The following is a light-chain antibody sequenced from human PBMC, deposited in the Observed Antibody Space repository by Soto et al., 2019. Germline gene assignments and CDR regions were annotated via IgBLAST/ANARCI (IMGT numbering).Light chain of an antibody. CDR2: EVS. V-gene: IGLV2-23*02. CDR1: SSDVGSYNL. Sequence: QSVLTQPASVSGSPGQSITISCTGTSSDVGSYNLVSWYQQHPGKAPKLMIYEVSKRPSGGSNRFSGSKSGNTASLTISGLQAEDEADYYCCSYAGSRDVFGPGTKVTVL. CDR3: CSYAGSRDV. J-gene: IGLJ1*01.